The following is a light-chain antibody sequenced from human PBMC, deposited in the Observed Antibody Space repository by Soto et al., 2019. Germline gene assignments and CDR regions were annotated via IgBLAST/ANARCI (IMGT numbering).Light chain of an antibody. CDR2: GAS. Sequence: VLSMSPGTVSLSPGERATLSCRASQSVAANYLAWYQQKPGQAPSLLIFGASSRATGIPDRFSGSGSGTDFTLTIRGLQPEDFALYYCQEYRTSPGRFGQRTNV. CDR3: QEYRTSPGR. CDR1: QSVAANY. J-gene: IGKJ1*01. V-gene: IGKV3-20*01.